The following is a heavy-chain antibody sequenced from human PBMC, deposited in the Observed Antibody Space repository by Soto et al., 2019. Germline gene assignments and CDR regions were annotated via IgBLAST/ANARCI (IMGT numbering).Heavy chain of an antibody. CDR2: MYNSGST. J-gene: IGHJ4*02. CDR3: ARRRLHSSGYDY. Sequence: QVQLQESGPGLVKPSETLSLTCTVSGDSISNYYWSWIRQPPGKGLEWIGYMYNSGSTNYSPSLKSRVTISGDTSKSQFSLKLTSVTAADTAVYYCARRRLHSSGYDYWGQGTLVTVSS. D-gene: IGHD6-19*01. CDR1: GDSISNYY. V-gene: IGHV4-59*08.